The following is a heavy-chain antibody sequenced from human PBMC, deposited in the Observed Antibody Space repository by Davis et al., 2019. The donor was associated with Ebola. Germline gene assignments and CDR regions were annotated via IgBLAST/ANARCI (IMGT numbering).Heavy chain of an antibody. Sequence: SETLSLTCTLSGGSISGYYLTWIRQPPGKGLEWIGYMYYSGGTNYNPSLKSRVTISADTSKNQVALKLSSVTAADTAVYYCARSDTYCNAGRCYSYPFDSWGQGTPVTVSS. CDR3: ARSDTYCNAGRCYSYPFDS. J-gene: IGHJ5*01. CDR2: MYYSGGT. D-gene: IGHD2-15*01. CDR1: GGSISGYY. V-gene: IGHV4-59*01.